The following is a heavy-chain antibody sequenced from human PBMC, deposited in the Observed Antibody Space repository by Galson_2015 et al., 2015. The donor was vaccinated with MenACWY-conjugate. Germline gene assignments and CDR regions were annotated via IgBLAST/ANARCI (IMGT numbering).Heavy chain of an antibody. V-gene: IGHV3-33*01. Sequence: SLRLSCAASGFTFSSYGMHWVRQAPGKGLEWVAVIWYDGSNKYYADSVKGRFTISRDNSKNTLYLQMNSLRAEDTAVYYCARGLVVGAGIDRWFDPWGQGTLVTVSS. J-gene: IGHJ5*02. CDR3: ARGLVVGAGIDRWFDP. CDR1: GFTFSSYG. D-gene: IGHD2-21*01. CDR2: IWYDGSNK.